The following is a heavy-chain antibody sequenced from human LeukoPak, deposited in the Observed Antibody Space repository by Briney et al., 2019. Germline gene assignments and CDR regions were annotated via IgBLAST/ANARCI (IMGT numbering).Heavy chain of an antibody. V-gene: IGHV3-23*01. J-gene: IGHJ4*02. D-gene: IGHD1-26*01. CDR3: AKNSGSYYVVTLGY. CDR2: ISGSGGST. CDR1: GFTFSIYD. Sequence: PGGSLRLSCEASGFTFSIYDMYWVCQAPGQGLGWVSAISGSGGSTYYADSVKGRFTISRDNSKNTLYLQMNSLRAEDTAVYYCAKNSGSYYVVTLGYWGQGTLVTVSS.